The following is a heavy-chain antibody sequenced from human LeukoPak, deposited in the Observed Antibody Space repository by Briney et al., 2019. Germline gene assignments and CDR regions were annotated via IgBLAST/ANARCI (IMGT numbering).Heavy chain of an antibody. CDR1: GFTFSIYS. V-gene: IGHV3-48*01. Sequence: GGSLRLSCAASGFTFSIYSMNWVRQAPGKGLEWVSYISNSSSTIYYADSVKGRFTISRDNAKNSLYLQMNSLRAEDTAVYYCARGVRRFLEWVSMDVWGKGTTVTVSS. D-gene: IGHD3-3*01. CDR2: ISNSSSTI. J-gene: IGHJ6*03. CDR3: ARGVRRFLEWVSMDV.